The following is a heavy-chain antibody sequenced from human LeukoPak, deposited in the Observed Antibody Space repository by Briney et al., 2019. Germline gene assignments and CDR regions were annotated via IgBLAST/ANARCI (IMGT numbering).Heavy chain of an antibody. CDR1: GGSFSGYY. CDR2: INHSGST. Sequence: SETLSLTCAVYGGSFSGYYWSWIRQPPGKGLEWIGEINHSGSTNYNSSLKSRVTISVDTSKNQFSLKLSSVTAADTAVYYCAGRDYYDSSGYYKVDYWGQGTLVTVSS. J-gene: IGHJ4*02. V-gene: IGHV4-34*01. CDR3: AGRDYYDSSGYYKVDY. D-gene: IGHD3-22*01.